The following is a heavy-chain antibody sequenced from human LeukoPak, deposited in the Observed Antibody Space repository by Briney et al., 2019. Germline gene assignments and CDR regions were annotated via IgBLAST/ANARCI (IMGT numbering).Heavy chain of an antibody. CDR2: IKSKTDGGAT. CDR3: TTDGRIVVVPAAIAP. Sequence: GGSLRLSCTASGFTFGDYGMSWVRQAPGKGLEWVGRIKSKTDGGATDYAAPVKGRFTISRDDSKNTLYLQMNSLKTEDTAVYYCTTDGRIVVVPAAIAPWGQGTLVTVSS. D-gene: IGHD2-2*01. CDR1: GFTFGDYG. V-gene: IGHV3-15*01. J-gene: IGHJ5*02.